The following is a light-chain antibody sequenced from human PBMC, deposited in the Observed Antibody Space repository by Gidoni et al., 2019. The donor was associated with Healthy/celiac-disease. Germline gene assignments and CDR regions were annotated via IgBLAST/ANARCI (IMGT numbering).Light chain of an antibody. CDR2: DVS. J-gene: IGLJ2*01. Sequence: QSALTPPASVSGSPGQSITISCTGTSSDVGGYNYVSWYQQHPGKAPTLMIYDVSNRPSGVSNRFSGSKSGNTASLTISGLQAEDEADYYCSSYTSSSTVVFGGGTKLTVL. CDR1: SSDVGGYNY. CDR3: SSYTSSSTVV. V-gene: IGLV2-14*03.